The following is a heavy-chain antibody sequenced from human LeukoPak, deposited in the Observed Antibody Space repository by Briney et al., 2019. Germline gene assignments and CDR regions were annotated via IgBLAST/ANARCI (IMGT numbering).Heavy chain of an antibody. V-gene: IGHV1-69*06. J-gene: IGHJ4*02. CDR1: GGTFSSYA. CDR2: IIPIFGTA. Sequence: GASVKVSCKASGGTFSSYAISWVRQAPGQGLEWMGGIIPIFGTASYAQKFQGRVTITADKSTSTAYMELSSLRSEDTAVYYCATLHTTMGGYFDYWGQGTLVTVSS. CDR3: ATLHTTMGGYFDY. D-gene: IGHD3-10*01.